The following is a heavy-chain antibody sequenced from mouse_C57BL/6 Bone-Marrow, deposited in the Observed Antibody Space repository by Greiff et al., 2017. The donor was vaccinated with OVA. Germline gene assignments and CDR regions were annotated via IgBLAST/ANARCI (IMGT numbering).Heavy chain of an antibody. Sequence: QVQLQQPGAELVKPGASVKVSCKASGYTFTSYWMHWVKQRPGQGLEWIGRIHPSDSDTNYNQKFKGKATLTVDKSSSTAYMQLSSLTSEDSAVYYCAISDYYGSSSSFAYWGQGTLVTVSA. CDR2: IHPSDSDT. D-gene: IGHD1-1*01. J-gene: IGHJ3*01. CDR1: GYTFTSYW. V-gene: IGHV1-74*01. CDR3: AISDYYGSSSSFAY.